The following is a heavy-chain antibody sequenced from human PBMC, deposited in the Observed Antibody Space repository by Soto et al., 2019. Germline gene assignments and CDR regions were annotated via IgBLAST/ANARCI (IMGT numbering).Heavy chain of an antibody. Sequence: ASVKVSCKASVYTFTSYGISWVRQAPGQGLEWMGWISAYNGNTNYAQKLQGRVTMTTDTSTSTAYMELRSLRSDDTAVYYCATETMALDAFDIWGQGTMVTVS. J-gene: IGHJ3*02. D-gene: IGHD3-10*01. CDR3: ATETMALDAFDI. CDR2: ISAYNGNT. CDR1: VYTFTSYG. V-gene: IGHV1-18*01.